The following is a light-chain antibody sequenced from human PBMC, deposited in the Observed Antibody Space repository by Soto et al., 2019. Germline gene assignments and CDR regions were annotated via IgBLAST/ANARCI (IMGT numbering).Light chain of an antibody. CDR2: EGN. CDR3: SSWTSSTTQV. Sequence: QSALTQPASVSGSPGQSITISCTGTSSDVGGYNFVSWYQQHPGKAPKLMIFEGNNRPSGVSNRCSGSKSGNTASLTISGLQAEDEADYYCSSWTSSTTQVLGGGTKLTVL. CDR1: SSDVGGYNF. J-gene: IGLJ2*01. V-gene: IGLV2-14*01.